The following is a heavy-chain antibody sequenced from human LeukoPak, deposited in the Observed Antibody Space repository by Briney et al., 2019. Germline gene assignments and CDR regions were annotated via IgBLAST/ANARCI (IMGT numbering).Heavy chain of an antibody. J-gene: IGHJ2*01. V-gene: IGHV4-30-2*03. Sequence: PSETLSLTCAVSGGSISSGGYSWSWIRQPPGKGLEWIGYIYYSGSTYYNPSLKGRVTISVDTSKNQFSLKLSSVTAADTAVYYCARAFRARYFDLWGRGTLVTVSS. CDR2: IYYSGST. D-gene: IGHD2/OR15-2a*01. CDR1: GGSISSGGYS. CDR3: ARAFRARYFDL.